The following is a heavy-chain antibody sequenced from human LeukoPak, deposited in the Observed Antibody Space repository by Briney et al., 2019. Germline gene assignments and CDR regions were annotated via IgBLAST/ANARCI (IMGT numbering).Heavy chain of an antibody. CDR2: LNYEGSEK. J-gene: IGHJ4*02. D-gene: IGHD3-10*01. V-gene: IGHV3-7*03. Sequence: GGPRLLCAAAAWIPSRCWMIGVGRPRAKGREGGVALNYEGSEKYYADSVKGRFTISRDNSKNTLHLQMNSLRAEDTAVYYCARDLGETGYWGQGTLVTVSS. CDR1: AWIPSRCW. CDR3: ARDLGETGY.